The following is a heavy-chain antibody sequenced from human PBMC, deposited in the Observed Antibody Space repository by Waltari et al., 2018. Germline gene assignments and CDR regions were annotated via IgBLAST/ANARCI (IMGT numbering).Heavy chain of an antibody. D-gene: IGHD2-2*01. CDR2: MSFDGSHT. Sequence: QVQLLESGGGVVQPGRSLRLSCAASGFTFDFHDMTWVRQVPGKGLEWVALMSFDGSHTFYASAVECRFTVSRENSKNTLYLQMNSLRREDTGIYYCARSTSQTGLSASAMDSWGQGTLVTVSS. CDR3: ARSTSQTGLSASAMDS. CDR1: GFTFDFHD. J-gene: IGHJ4*02. V-gene: IGHV3-30-3*01.